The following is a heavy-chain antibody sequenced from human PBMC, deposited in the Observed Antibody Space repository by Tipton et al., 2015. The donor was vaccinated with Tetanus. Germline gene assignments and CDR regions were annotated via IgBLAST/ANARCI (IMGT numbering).Heavy chain of an antibody. CDR1: GGSLRGGDHY. J-gene: IGHJ4*02. Sequence: TLSLTCTVSGGSLRGGDHYWSWIRQPPGKGLEWLAYVSSSGASNSNYSLKSRITVSRDTSKNHFSLRLASVTAADTAVYYCARGSGWADFWGQGTQVTVSS. V-gene: IGHV4-61*03. CDR2: VSSSGAS. D-gene: IGHD6-19*01. CDR3: ARGSGWADF.